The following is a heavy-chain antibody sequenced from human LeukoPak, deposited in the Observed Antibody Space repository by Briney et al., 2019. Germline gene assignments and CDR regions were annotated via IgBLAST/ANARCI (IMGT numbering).Heavy chain of an antibody. D-gene: IGHD3-22*01. CDR2: ISSSSSYI. Sequence: GGSLRLSCAASGFTFSSYSMNWVRQAPGKGLEWVSSISSSSSYIYYADSVKGRFTISRDNAKNSLYLQMNSLRAEDTAVYYCALIVVVPYYFDYWGQGTLVTVSS. CDR1: GFTFSSYS. CDR3: ALIVVVPYYFDY. V-gene: IGHV3-21*01. J-gene: IGHJ4*02.